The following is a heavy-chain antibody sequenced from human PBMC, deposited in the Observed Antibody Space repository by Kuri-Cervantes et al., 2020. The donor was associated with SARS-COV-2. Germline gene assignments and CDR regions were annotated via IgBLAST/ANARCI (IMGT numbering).Heavy chain of an antibody. CDR3: ARLRGYCSSTSCHSYYYYYGMDV. V-gene: IGHV5-51*01. J-gene: IGHJ6*02. CDR2: VNPSDSEA. CDR1: GYRFTSYW. D-gene: IGHD2-2*02. Sequence: GESLKISCRASGYRFTSYWIGWVRQMPGKGLEWMGIVNPSDSEARYSPSFQGQVTISADKSISTAYLQWSSLKASDTAMYYCARLRGYCSSTSCHSYYYYYGMDVWGQGTTVTVSS.